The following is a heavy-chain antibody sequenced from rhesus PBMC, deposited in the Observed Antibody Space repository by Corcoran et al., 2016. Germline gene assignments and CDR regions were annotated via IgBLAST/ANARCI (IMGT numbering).Heavy chain of an antibody. J-gene: IGHJ4*01. CDR1: GGSISSNY. D-gene: IGHD4-29*01. V-gene: IGHV4S11*01. CDR2: IYGSGSST. Sequence: QVQLQESGPGLVKPLETLSLTCAVSGGSISSNYWSWIRQPPGKGLEWIGYIYGSGSSTNYNPSHKSRVTLSVDTSKNQFSLKLSSVTAADTAVYYCARDYGSSYVYAYWGQGVLVTVSS. CDR3: ARDYGSSYVYAY.